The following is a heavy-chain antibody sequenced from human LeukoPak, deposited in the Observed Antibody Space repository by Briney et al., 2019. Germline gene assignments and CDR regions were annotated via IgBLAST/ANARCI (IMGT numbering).Heavy chain of an antibody. CDR1: GFAFPTYA. Sequence: PGGSLRLSCVASGFAFPTYAMMWVRQVRGKGLEWVSSIRVSDGARFYADSVKGRFTMSRDNPKNTLFLQMNSLRPEDTAVYYCAKEPRWEQLHSFDIWGQGTTVTVSS. D-gene: IGHD1/OR15-1a*01. CDR2: IRVSDGAR. V-gene: IGHV3-23*01. J-gene: IGHJ3*02. CDR3: AKEPRWEQLHSFDI.